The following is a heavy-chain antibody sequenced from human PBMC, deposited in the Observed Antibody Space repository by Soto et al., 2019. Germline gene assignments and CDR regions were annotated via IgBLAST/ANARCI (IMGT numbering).Heavy chain of an antibody. J-gene: IGHJ3*02. CDR1: GFTFSSYG. CDR3: ARGGPAFDI. CDR2: IWYDGSNK. Sequence: PGGSLRLSCAASGFTFSSYGMHWIRRAPGKGLEWVAVIWYDGSNKYYADSVKGRFTISRDNSKNTLYLQMNSLRAEDTAVYYCARGGPAFDIWGQGTMVTVS. V-gene: IGHV3-33*01.